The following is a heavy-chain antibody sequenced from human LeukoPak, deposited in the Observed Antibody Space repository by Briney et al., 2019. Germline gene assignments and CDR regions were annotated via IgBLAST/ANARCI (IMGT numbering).Heavy chain of an antibody. V-gene: IGHV3-23*01. CDR1: GFTFSSYA. CDR2: ITASGGSS. CDR3: ARERNAGPFDY. J-gene: IGHJ4*02. D-gene: IGHD2-8*01. Sequence: PGGSLRLSCAASGFTFSSYAMSWVRQAPGKGLEWVSAITASGGSSYHADSVKGRFTISRDNSKNTLYLQMNSLRAEDTAVYYCARERNAGPFDYWGQGTLVTVSS.